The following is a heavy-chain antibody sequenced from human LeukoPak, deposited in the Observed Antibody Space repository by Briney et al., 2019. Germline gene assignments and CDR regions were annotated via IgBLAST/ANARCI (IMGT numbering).Heavy chain of an antibody. D-gene: IGHD1-26*01. V-gene: IGHV1-3*01. CDR1: GYTFTSYA. CDR2: INAGNGNT. J-gene: IGHJ3*02. CDR3: AGTRIVGATGAFDI. Sequence: ASVKVSCKASGYTFTSYAMHWVRQAPGQRLEWMGWINAGNGNTKYSQKFRGRVTITRDTSASTAYMELRSLRSDDTAVYYCAGTRIVGATGAFDIWGQGTMVTVPS.